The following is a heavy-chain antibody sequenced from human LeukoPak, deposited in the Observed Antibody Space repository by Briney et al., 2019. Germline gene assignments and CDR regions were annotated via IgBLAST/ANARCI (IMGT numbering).Heavy chain of an antibody. Sequence: GRSLRLSCAASGFTFSSYAMHWVRQAPGKGLEWVAVISYGGSNKYYAGSVKGRFTISRDNSKNTLYLQMNSLRAEDTAVYYCARFRMGATDYWGQGTLVTVSS. CDR1: GFTFSSYA. D-gene: IGHD1-26*01. CDR2: ISYGGSNK. J-gene: IGHJ4*02. V-gene: IGHV3-30*04. CDR3: ARFRMGATDY.